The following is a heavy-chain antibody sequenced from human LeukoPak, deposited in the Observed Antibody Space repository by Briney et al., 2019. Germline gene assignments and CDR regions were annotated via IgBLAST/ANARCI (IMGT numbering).Heavy chain of an antibody. CDR1: GFTFSSYS. Sequence: PGGSLRLSCAASGFTFSSYSMNWVRQAPGKGLEWVSYISSSSSTIYYADSVKGRFTISRDNAKNSLYLQMNSLRAEDTAVYYCARDLGAVGRDWYFDLWGRGTLVTVSS. CDR3: ARDLGAVGRDWYFDL. V-gene: IGHV3-48*04. J-gene: IGHJ2*01. D-gene: IGHD1-26*01. CDR2: ISSSSSTI.